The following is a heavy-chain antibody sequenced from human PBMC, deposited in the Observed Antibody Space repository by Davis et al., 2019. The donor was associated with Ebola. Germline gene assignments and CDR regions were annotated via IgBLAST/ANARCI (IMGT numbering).Heavy chain of an antibody. CDR3: ARAGGGYDFWSGYIF. V-gene: IGHV1-8*01. Sequence: AASVKVSCKASGYTFISYDINWVRQATGQGLEWMGWMNPNSGNTGYAQKLQGRVTMTTDTSTSTAYMELRSLRSDDTAVYYCARAGGGYDFWSGYIFWGQGTLVTVSS. J-gene: IGHJ4*02. D-gene: IGHD3-3*01. CDR1: GYTFISYD. CDR2: MNPNSGNT.